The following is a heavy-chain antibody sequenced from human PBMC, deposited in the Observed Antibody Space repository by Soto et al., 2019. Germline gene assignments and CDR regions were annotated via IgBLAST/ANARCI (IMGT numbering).Heavy chain of an antibody. D-gene: IGHD6-13*01. CDR1: GYSFIDYY. J-gene: IGHJ6*02. V-gene: IGHV1-2*02. CDR2: INPRRGDT. CDR3: ARAGVAAPRSGEYAMDV. Sequence: QVHLVQSGAEVKKPGASVKVSCQASGYSFIDYYIHWVRQAPGQGLEWMGWINPRRGDTKYPQKFQGRVTMTRDTSISTAYMDLSRLTADDTAVYYCARAGVAAPRSGEYAMDVWGRGTTVTVSS.